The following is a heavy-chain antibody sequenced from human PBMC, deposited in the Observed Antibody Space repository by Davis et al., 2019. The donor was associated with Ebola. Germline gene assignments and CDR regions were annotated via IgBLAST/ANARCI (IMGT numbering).Heavy chain of an antibody. J-gene: IGHJ6*04. V-gene: IGHV2-5*02. CDR2: IYWDDDK. CDR1: GFSLSTSGVG. CDR3: ARYHYYYGMDV. Sequence: SGPTLVKPTQTLTLTCTFSGFSLSTSGVGVGWIRQPPGKALEWLALIYWDDDKRYSPSLKTRLTISKDTSKNQVVLTMTNMDPVDTATYYCARYHYYYGMDVWGKGTTVTVSS.